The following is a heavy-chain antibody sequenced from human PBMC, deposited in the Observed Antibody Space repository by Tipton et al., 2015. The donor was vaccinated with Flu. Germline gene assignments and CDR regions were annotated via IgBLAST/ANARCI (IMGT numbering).Heavy chain of an antibody. CDR2: IYHSGST. D-gene: IGHD3-9*01. CDR3: ARLYYDILRFDP. V-gene: IGHV4-38-2*01. Sequence: TLSLTCAVSGYSISSGYYWGWIRQPPGKGLEWIGSIYHSGSTYYNPSLKSRVTISVDTSKNQFSLKLSSVTAADTAVYYCARLYYDILRFDPWGQGTLVTVSS. J-gene: IGHJ5*02. CDR1: GYSISSGYY.